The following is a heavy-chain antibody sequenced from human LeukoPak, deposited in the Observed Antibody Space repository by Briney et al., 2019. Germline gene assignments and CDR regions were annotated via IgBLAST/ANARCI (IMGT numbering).Heavy chain of an antibody. CDR2: INPNSGGT. V-gene: IGHV1-2*02. CDR1: GYTFTGYY. J-gene: IGHJ4*02. CDR3: ARGYCSDGTCPFDY. Sequence: ASVKVSCKSSGYTFTGYYMHWVRQAPGQGLEWMGWINPNSGGTNYAQNFQGRVTMTRHTSISAAYIEVSRLRSDDTAVYYCARGYCSDGTCPFDYWGQGALVTVSS. D-gene: IGHD2-15*01.